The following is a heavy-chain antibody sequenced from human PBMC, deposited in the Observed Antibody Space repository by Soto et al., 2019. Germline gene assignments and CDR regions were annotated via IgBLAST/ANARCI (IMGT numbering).Heavy chain of an antibody. V-gene: IGHV4-59*08. Sequence: LSLTCTVSGASISGHFWSWIRQPPGQGLEWIAYVFNSGSTYNPSLKSRVTISVDTSKNQLSLELRSVIAADSAIYYCAINADVWGQGTTVTVSS. CDR3: AINADV. CDR2: VFNSGST. J-gene: IGHJ6*02. CDR1: GASISGHF.